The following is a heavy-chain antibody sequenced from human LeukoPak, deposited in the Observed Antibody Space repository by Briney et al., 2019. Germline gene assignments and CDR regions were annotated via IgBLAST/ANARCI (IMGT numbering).Heavy chain of an antibody. CDR2: IYTSGSA. Sequence: SETLSLTCTVSGGSISSYYWSWIRQPAGKGLEWLGRIYTSGSANYNPSLKSRVTLSVDTSKNQFSLKLSSVTAADAAVYYCARDSNLAGPPYFDYWGQGTLVTVSS. J-gene: IGHJ4*02. D-gene: IGHD6-19*01. CDR3: ARDSNLAGPPYFDY. CDR1: GGSISSYY. V-gene: IGHV4-4*07.